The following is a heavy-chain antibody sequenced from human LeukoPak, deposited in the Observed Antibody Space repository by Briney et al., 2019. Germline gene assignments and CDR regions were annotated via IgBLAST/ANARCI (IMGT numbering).Heavy chain of an antibody. J-gene: IGHJ4*02. CDR1: GFTFSSYS. V-gene: IGHV3-21*01. Sequence: PGGSLRLSCAASGFTFSSYSMNWVRQAPGKGLEWVSSISSSSSYIYYADSVKGRFTISRDNAKNSLYLQMNSLRAEDTAVYYCARVRVVVPAAIDYWGQGTLVTVSS. CDR2: ISSSSSYI. D-gene: IGHD2-21*02. CDR3: ARVRVVVPAAIDY.